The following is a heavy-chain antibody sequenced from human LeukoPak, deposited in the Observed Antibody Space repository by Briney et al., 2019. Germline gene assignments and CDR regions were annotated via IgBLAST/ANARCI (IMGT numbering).Heavy chain of an antibody. CDR1: GASFSGYY. Sequence: SETLSLTCAVYGASFSGYYWTWIRQPPGKGLEWIGETSHNGSTDYNPSLKSRVTISVDTFKNQFSLKVTSVTAADTAVYFCARARMDCSGGICYSSYSDYWGQGTLVTVSS. D-gene: IGHD2-15*01. CDR2: TSHNGST. V-gene: IGHV4-34*01. J-gene: IGHJ4*02. CDR3: ARARMDCSGGICYSSYSDY.